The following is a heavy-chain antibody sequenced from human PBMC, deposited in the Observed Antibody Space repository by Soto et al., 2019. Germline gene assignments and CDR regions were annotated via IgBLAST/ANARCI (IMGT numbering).Heavy chain of an antibody. D-gene: IGHD5-12*01. J-gene: IGHJ4*02. Sequence: QVQLQESGPGLVKPSETLSLTCTVSGGSISSYYRSWIRQPPGKGLEWIGYIYCSGSTNYNPSLKSRVTIAVDTSKNQFSLKLSSVTAADTAVYYCARLYGYNADYWGQGTLVTVSS. CDR3: ARLYGYNADY. CDR2: IYCSGST. V-gene: IGHV4-59*01. CDR1: GGSISSYY.